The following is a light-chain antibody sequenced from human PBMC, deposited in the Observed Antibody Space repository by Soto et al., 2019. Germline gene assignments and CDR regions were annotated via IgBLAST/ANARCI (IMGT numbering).Light chain of an antibody. J-gene: IGKJ1*01. CDR2: GAS. Sequence: EIVMTQSPATLSVSPGERATLSCRDSQSVSSNLAWYQQKPGQAPRLLIYGASTRATGIPARFSGSGSGTVFTLTISSLQSEDFAVYYCQQYNNWPRTFGQGTKVEIK. CDR1: QSVSSN. V-gene: IGKV3-15*01. CDR3: QQYNNWPRT.